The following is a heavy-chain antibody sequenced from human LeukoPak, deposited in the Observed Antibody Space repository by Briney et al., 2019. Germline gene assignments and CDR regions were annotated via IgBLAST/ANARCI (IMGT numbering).Heavy chain of an antibody. V-gene: IGHV4-4*09. Sequence: SETLSLTCTVSGGPISSYYWSWIRQPAGKGLEWIGDIYTSGSTNFNPSLNSRITMSLDTSKNQFSLKLTSVTAAETAVYYCARLRTTSSYANWFDPWGQGTLVTVSS. CDR2: IYTSGST. CDR1: GGPISSYY. CDR3: ARLRTTSSYANWFDP. J-gene: IGHJ5*02. D-gene: IGHD6-6*01.